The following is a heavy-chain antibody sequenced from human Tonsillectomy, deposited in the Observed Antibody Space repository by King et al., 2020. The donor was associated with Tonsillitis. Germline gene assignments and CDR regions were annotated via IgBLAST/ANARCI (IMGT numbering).Heavy chain of an antibody. CDR2: IDPSDSYT. D-gene: IGHD3/OR15-3a*01. V-gene: IGHV5-10-1*03. J-gene: IGHJ3*02. Sequence: DEQLVQSGPEGKKPGESLRISCQGSGYEFSTFWIAWVRQMPGKGLQYMGRIDPSDSYTNYSPSFQGHVIISADNSINTAYLRWSSLKASDSGIYYCARIRGWTPGVFEIWGQGTLVTVSS. CDR3: ARIRGWTPGVFEI. CDR1: GYEFSTFW.